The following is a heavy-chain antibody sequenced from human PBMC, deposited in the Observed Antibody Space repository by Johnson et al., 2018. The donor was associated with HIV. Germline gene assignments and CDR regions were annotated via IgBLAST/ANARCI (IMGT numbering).Heavy chain of an antibody. V-gene: IGHV3-33*01. Sequence: QMMLVESGGGVVQPGRSLRLSCAASGLTFSSYGMHWVRQAPGKGLEWVAVIWYDGNNKYYADSVKGRFTISRDNSKNTRYLQMNSLKIEDTAVYYCATLGVVIATRDAFDIWGQGTMVTVSS. J-gene: IGHJ3*02. CDR3: ATLGVVIATRDAFDI. CDR1: GLTFSSYG. CDR2: IWYDGNNK. D-gene: IGHD2-21*01.